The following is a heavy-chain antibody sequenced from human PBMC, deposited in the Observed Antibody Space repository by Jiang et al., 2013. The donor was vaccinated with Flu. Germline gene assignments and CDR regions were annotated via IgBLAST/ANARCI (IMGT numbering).Heavy chain of an antibody. D-gene: IGHD3-16*02. CDR3: TKGFNSAWEVSGA. CDR1: TEPFSNYF. Sequence: LLKPSETLSLTCTVYTEPFSNYFWSWIRQPPGKGLEWIGEISHSGTTNYNPPLKSRVTISVDTSRNQLSLKLSSVTAADTAVYYCTKGFNSAWEVSGAWGQGTLVTVSS. V-gene: IGHV4-34*01. J-gene: IGHJ5*02. CDR2: ISHSGTT.